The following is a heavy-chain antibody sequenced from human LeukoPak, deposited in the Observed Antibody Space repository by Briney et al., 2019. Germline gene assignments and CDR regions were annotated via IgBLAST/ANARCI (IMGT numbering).Heavy chain of an antibody. CDR3: AKDLSVSLPYDFWV. D-gene: IGHD3-3*01. V-gene: IGHV3-23*01. J-gene: IGHJ4*02. CDR2: ISGSGGST. CDR1: GFTFSDYN. Sequence: GGSLRLSCAASGFTFSDYNMNWVRQAPGKGLEWVSAISGSGGSTYYADSVKGRFTISRDNSKNTLYLQMNSLRAEDTAVYYCAKDLSVSLPYDFWVWGQGTLVTVSS.